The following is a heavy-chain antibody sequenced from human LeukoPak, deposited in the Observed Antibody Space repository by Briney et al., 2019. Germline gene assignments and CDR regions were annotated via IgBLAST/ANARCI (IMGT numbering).Heavy chain of an antibody. J-gene: IGHJ4*02. Sequence: ASVKVSCKASGYTFTSYGISWVRQAPGQGLEWMGWISAYNGNTNYAQKLQGRVTMTTDTSTSTAYMELRSLRSDDTAVYYRARDPTYYYDSSYDYWGQGTLVTVSS. CDR1: GYTFTSYG. CDR3: ARDPTYYYDSSYDY. V-gene: IGHV1-18*01. D-gene: IGHD3-22*01. CDR2: ISAYNGNT.